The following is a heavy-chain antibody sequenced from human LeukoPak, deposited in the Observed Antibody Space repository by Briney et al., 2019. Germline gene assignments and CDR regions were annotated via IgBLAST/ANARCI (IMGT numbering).Heavy chain of an antibody. J-gene: IGHJ4*02. CDR2: IYYTGNT. D-gene: IGHD6-13*01. Sequence: SETLSLTCTVSGDSISSYYWTWIRQPPGKGLEWIGYIYYTGNTNYNPSLESRVTISVDTSKNHFSLKLSAVTAADTAVYYCARALYSSSWYYFDYWGQGTLVTVSS. CDR1: GDSISSYY. V-gene: IGHV4-59*08. CDR3: ARALYSSSWYYFDY.